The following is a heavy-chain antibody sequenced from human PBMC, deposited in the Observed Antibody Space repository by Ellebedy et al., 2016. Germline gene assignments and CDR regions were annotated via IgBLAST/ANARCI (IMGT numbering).Heavy chain of an antibody. Sequence: LRLSXTVSGGSISSGGYYWSWIRQHPGKGLEWIGYIYYSGSTYYNPSLKSRVTISVDTSKNQFSLKLSSVTAADTAVYYCARVLLTTHYWYFDLWGRGTLVTVSS. CDR1: GGSISSGGYY. CDR2: IYYSGST. D-gene: IGHD4-11*01. CDR3: ARVLLTTHYWYFDL. J-gene: IGHJ2*01. V-gene: IGHV4-31*03.